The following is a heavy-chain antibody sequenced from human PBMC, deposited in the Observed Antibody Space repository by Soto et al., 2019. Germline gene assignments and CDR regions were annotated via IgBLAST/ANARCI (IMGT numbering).Heavy chain of an antibody. V-gene: IGHV1-3*01. Sequence: GASVKVSCKASGYIFTNYALHWVRQAPGQRLEWMGWINPDNGNTKYSQKFQGRVTITRDTSATTAYMELASLRSEDTAVYYCARRTYGAYDYDYSGQGTLVNVSS. CDR3: ARRTYGAYDYDY. D-gene: IGHD5-12*01. J-gene: IGHJ4*01. CDR2: INPDNGNT. CDR1: GYIFTNYA.